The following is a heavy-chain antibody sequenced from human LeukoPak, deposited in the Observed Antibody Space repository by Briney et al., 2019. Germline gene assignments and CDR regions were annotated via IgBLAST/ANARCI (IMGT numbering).Heavy chain of an antibody. Sequence: SETLSLTCTVSGGSISSSSYYWGWIRQPPGKGLEWIGSIYYSGSTYYNPSLKSRVTISVDTSKNQFSLKLSSVTAADTAVYYCARVNTMVRGVPYYYYMDVWGKGTTVTVSS. V-gene: IGHV4-39*07. CDR2: IYYSGST. J-gene: IGHJ6*03. CDR1: GGSISSSSYY. D-gene: IGHD3-10*01. CDR3: ARVNTMVRGVPYYYYMDV.